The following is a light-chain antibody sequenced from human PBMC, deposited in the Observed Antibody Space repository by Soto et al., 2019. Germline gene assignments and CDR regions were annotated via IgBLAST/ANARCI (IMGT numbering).Light chain of an antibody. Sequence: QSVLTQHASVSGSPGQSITISCTGTSSDVGGYNYVSWYQQHPGKAPKLMIYEVSNRPSGVSNRFSGSKSGHTASLTISGLQSEDEADYFCTSYTSSTTLDVFGTGTKVTVL. CDR2: EVS. CDR3: TSYTSSTTLDV. CDR1: SSDVGGYNY. J-gene: IGLJ1*01. V-gene: IGLV2-14*01.